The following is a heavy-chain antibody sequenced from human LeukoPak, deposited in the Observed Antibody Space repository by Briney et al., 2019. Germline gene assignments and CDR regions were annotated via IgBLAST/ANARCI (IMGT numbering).Heavy chain of an antibody. CDR1: GFTFSSYG. CDR2: ISYDGSNK. Sequence: PGGSLRLSCAASGFTFSSYGMHWVRLAPGKGLEWVAVISYDGSNKYYADSVKGRFTISRDNSKNTLYLQMNSLRAEDTAVYYCARELTYCGGDCYSMLGYFDLWGRGTLVTVSS. D-gene: IGHD2-21*02. J-gene: IGHJ2*01. CDR3: ARELTYCGGDCYSMLGYFDL. V-gene: IGHV3-30*03.